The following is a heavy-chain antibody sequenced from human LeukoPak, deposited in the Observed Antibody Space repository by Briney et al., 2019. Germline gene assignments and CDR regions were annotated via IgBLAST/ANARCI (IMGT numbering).Heavy chain of an antibody. CDR2: IWYDGSNK. CDR1: GFTFSSYG. Sequence: GGSLRLSCAASGFTFSSYGMHWVRQAPGKGLEWVAVIWYDGSNKYYADSVKGRSTISRDNSKNTLYLQMNSLRAEDTAVYYCARGTTGTTFDAFDIWGQGTMVTVSS. J-gene: IGHJ3*02. D-gene: IGHD1-1*01. CDR3: ARGTTGTTFDAFDI. V-gene: IGHV3-33*01.